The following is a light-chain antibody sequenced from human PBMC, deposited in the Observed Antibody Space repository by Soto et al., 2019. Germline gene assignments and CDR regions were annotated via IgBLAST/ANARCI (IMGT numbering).Light chain of an antibody. CDR1: ESVSSN. J-gene: IGKJ1*01. Sequence: EIVMTQSPATLSVSLGERATLSCRASESVSSNLAWNQQKPGQAPRLLIYGASTRATGIPARFSGSGSGTEFTLTISSLQSEDFAVYYCQQYNNWPQTFGQGTKVEIK. V-gene: IGKV3-15*01. CDR2: GAS. CDR3: QQYNNWPQT.